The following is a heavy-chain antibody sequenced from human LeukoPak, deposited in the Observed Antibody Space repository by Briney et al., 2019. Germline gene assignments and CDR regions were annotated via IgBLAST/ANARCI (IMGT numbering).Heavy chain of an antibody. D-gene: IGHD3-9*01. CDR3: ARMAPHYDILTGYYFNASGRWWLDP. Sequence: ASVKVSCKASGYTFTSYYMHWVRQAPGQGLEWMGIINPSGGSTSYAQKFQGRVTMTRDTSTSTVYMELSSLRSEDTAVYYCARMAPHYDILTGYYFNASGRWWLDPWGQGTLVTVSS. CDR1: GYTFTSYY. J-gene: IGHJ5*02. V-gene: IGHV1-46*01. CDR2: INPSGGST.